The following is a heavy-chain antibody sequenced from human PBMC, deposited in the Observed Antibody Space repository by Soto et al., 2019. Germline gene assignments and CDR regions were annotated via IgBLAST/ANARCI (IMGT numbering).Heavy chain of an antibody. J-gene: IGHJ4*02. CDR3: ARVSSSWYSGFFDL. V-gene: IGHV3-23*01. Sequence: EVQLLESVGGLVQPGGSLRLSCTASGFTFNSHAMTWVRQAPGKGLEWVSGLSDSGGSTYYADSVKGRFTISRDNSMNTLYLQMNTLSAEDTAVYYCARVSSSWYSGFFDLWGQGTLVTVSS. D-gene: IGHD6-13*01. CDR1: GFTFNSHA. CDR2: LSDSGGST.